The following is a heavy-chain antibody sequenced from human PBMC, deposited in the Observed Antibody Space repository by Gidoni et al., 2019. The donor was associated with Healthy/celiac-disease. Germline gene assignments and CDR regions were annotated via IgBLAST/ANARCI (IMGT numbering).Heavy chain of an antibody. CDR3: AADIVVVIAILGY. CDR2: ISSSSSYR. V-gene: IGHV3-21*01. Sequence: EVQLVESGGGLVKPGGSLRLSCAASGFTFSSYSMNWVRQAPGKGLEWVSSISSSSSYRYYADSVKGRFTISRDNAKNSLYLQMNSLRAEDTAVYYCAADIVVVIAILGYWGQGTLVTVSS. D-gene: IGHD2-21*01. CDR1: GFTFSSYS. J-gene: IGHJ4*02.